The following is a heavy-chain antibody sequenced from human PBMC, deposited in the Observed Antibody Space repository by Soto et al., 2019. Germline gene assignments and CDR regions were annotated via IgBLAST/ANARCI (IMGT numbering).Heavy chain of an antibody. V-gene: IGHV3-23*01. J-gene: IGHJ6*02. CDR2: ISGSGGST. CDR1: GFTFSSYA. Sequence: GESLKISCAASGFTFSSYAMSWVRQAPGKGLEWVSAISGSGGSTYYADSVKGRFTISRDNSKNTLYLQMNSLRAEDTAVYYGAKVRGGGDWGELVYYGMDVWGQGTTVTVSS. D-gene: IGHD3-10*01. CDR3: AKVRGGGDWGELVYYGMDV.